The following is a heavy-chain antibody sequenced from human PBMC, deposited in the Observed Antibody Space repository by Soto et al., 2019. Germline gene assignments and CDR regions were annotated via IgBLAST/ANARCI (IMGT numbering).Heavy chain of an antibody. CDR1: GFTFSTYW. D-gene: IGHD2-2*01. V-gene: IGHV3-74*01. CDR3: VRDGHSITTSCDGNWFDP. CDR2: INSDASHT. J-gene: IGHJ5*02. Sequence: EVQLVESGGGLVQPGGSLRLSCAASGFTFSTYWMHWIRQVPGKGLEWVSRINSDASHTYYADSVKGRFTISRDNAKNTVHFEMKGLRAADTAVYYCVRDGHSITTSCDGNWFDPWGQAEVATVSS.